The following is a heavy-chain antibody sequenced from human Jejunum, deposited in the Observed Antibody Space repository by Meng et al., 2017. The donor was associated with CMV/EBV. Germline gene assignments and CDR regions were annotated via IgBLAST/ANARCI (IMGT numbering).Heavy chain of an antibody. CDR3: ARDRIDCSRTSCPRGSLTYFDY. D-gene: IGHD2-2*01. J-gene: IGHJ4*02. Sequence: YAMHWVRQAPGKGLEWVAVISFDGSNKYYADSVKGGFTISRDNSKNTLYLEVISLRAEDSAVYYCARDRIDCSRTSCPRGSLTYFDYWGQGTLVTVSS. CDR1: YA. V-gene: IGHV3-30*04. CDR2: ISFDGSNK.